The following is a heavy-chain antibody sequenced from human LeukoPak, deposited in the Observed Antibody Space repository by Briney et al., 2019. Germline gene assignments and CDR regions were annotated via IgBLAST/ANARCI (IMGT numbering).Heavy chain of an antibody. CDR3: AKAYIGYDRFDY. V-gene: IGHV3-23*01. J-gene: IGHJ4*02. CDR2: ISASGGGT. D-gene: IGHD5-12*01. CDR1: GFTFSSHA. Sequence: GGSLRLSCAATGFTFSSHAMSCVRQAPGKGLEWVSAISASGGGTYYADSVKGRFSISRDNSKNTLYLQMNSLRAEDTAVYYCAKAYIGYDRFDYWGQGTLVTVSS.